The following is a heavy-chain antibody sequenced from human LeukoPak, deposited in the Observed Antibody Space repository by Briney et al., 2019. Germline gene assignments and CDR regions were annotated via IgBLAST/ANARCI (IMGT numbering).Heavy chain of an antibody. CDR3: ARKFLGSRGYYFDY. V-gene: IGHV1-2*02. Sequence: ASVKVSCKASGYIFSGYYMHWLRQAPGQGLEWMGWINPNSGGADYAQKFQGRVTMTRDTSISTAYMELSSLRSDDTAVYYCARKFLGSRGYYFDYWGQGTLVTVSS. J-gene: IGHJ4*02. CDR2: INPNSGGA. D-gene: IGHD3-10*01. CDR1: GYIFSGYY.